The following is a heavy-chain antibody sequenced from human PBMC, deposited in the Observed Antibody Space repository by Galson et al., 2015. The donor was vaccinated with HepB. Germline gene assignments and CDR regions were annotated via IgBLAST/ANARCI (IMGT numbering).Heavy chain of an antibody. D-gene: IGHD4-17*01. J-gene: IGHJ3*02. V-gene: IGHV3-21*01. Sequence: SLRLSCAASGFTFSSYSMNWVRQAPGKGLEWVSSISSSSSYIYYADSVKGRFTISRDNAKNSLYLQMNSLRAEDTAVYYCARDPYYGDYADAFDIWGQGTMVTVSS. CDR1: GFTFSSYS. CDR2: ISSSSSYI. CDR3: ARDPYYGDYADAFDI.